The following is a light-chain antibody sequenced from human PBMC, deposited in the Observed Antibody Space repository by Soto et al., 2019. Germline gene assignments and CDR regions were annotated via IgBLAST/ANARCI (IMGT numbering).Light chain of an antibody. Sequence: EIVMTQSPGTLSVSPGERATLSCRASQSVSSNLACYQQKRGQAPRLLIYGASTRATGIPARFSGSESGTEFTLTISSRQSEDFVVYYCQQYNNWPVGFTFGGGTKVDIK. CDR2: GAS. CDR3: QQYNNWPVGFT. V-gene: IGKV3-15*01. J-gene: IGKJ3*01. CDR1: QSVSSN.